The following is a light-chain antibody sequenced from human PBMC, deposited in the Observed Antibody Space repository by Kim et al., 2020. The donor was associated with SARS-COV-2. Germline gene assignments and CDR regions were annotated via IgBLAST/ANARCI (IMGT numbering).Light chain of an antibody. CDR1: SSDVG. CDR3: SSYAGSNNFVV. V-gene: IGLV2-8*01. Sequence: QSVLTQPPSASGSPGQSVTISCTGTSSDVGVSWYQQHPGRAPKLMISEVSERPSGVPDRFSGSKSGNTASLTVSGLQAEDEADYYCSSYAGSNNFVVFGGGTKLTVL. CDR2: EVS. J-gene: IGLJ2*01.